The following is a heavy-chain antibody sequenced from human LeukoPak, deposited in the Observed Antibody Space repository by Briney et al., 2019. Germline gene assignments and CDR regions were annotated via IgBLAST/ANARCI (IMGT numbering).Heavy chain of an antibody. CDR1: GGSISSYY. CDR3: ARTGGYNNAGWFDP. J-gene: IGHJ5*02. V-gene: IGHV4-59*08. Sequence: PSETLSLTCTVSGGSISSYYWSWIRQPPGKGLEWNGYIYYSGSTNYNPSLKSRVTISVDTSKNQFSLKLSSVTAADTAVYYCARTGGYNNAGWFDPWGQGTLVTVSS. D-gene: IGHD5-18*01. CDR2: IYYSGST.